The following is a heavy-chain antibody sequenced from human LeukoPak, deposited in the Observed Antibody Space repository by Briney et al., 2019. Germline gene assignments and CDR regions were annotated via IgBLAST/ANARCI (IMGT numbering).Heavy chain of an antibody. V-gene: IGHV1-18*01. J-gene: IGHJ6*03. CDR3: ARENPGYCSSTSCRGTYYYYYMDV. CDR1: GYTFTSYD. CDR2: ISAYNGNT. Sequence: GASVKVSCKASGYTFTSYDINWVRQATGQGLEWMGWISAYNGNTNYAQKLQGRVTMTTDTSTSTAYMELRSLRSDDTAVYYCARENPGYCSSTSCRGTYYYYYMDVWGKGTTVTVSS. D-gene: IGHD2-2*01.